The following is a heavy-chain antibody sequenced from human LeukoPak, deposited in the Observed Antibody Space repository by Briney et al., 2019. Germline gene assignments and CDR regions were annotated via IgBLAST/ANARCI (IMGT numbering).Heavy chain of an antibody. Sequence: SVKVSCKASGGTFSSYAISWVRQAPGQGLEWMGGIIPIFGTANYAQKFQGRVTITADESTSTAYMELGSLRSEDTAVYYCARGNLSEYSSSFPVDYWGQGTLVTVSS. D-gene: IGHD6-6*01. CDR2: IIPIFGTA. J-gene: IGHJ4*02. CDR3: ARGNLSEYSSSFPVDY. CDR1: GGTFSSYA. V-gene: IGHV1-69*13.